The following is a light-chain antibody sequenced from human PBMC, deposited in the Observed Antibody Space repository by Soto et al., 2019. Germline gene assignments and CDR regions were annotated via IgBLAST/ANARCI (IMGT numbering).Light chain of an antibody. J-gene: IGKJ2*03. V-gene: IGKV3-15*01. CDR3: QQYHNWYS. Sequence: VMTQSPATLSVSPGERATLSCRASEGVSSHLAWYQQQPGQAPRLLMYDASTRATGIPARFSGSGSGTEFTLTISSLQSEDSAVYYCQQYHNWYSFGQGSKLEIK. CDR1: EGVSSH. CDR2: DAS.